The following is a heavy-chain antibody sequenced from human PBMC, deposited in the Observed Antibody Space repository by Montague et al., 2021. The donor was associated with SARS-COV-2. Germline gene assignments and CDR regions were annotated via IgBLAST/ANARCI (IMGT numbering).Heavy chain of an antibody. CDR3: ATTGLSGESWFDP. V-gene: IGHV4-4*07. J-gene: IGHJ5*02. CDR2: VYTSGST. D-gene: IGHD7-27*01. Sequence: WIGRVYTSGSTNYNPSLESRATLSVDTSKNQFSLKLRSVTAADTAVCFCATTGLSGESWFDPWGQGSLVAVSS.